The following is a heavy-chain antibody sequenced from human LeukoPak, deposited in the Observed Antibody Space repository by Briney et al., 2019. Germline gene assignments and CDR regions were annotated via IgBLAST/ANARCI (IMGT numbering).Heavy chain of an antibody. D-gene: IGHD3-10*01. CDR3: ARGIFGSGSYPDF. CDR2: IWHGGSHK. V-gene: IGHV3-33*01. J-gene: IGHJ4*02. Sequence: GRSLRLSCAASGFAFNTYAMHWVRQAPGQGLEWVALIWHGGSHKFYSNSVRGQFTISRDNSKNTVSLQMNNLRPEDTAVYYCARGIFGSGSYPDFWGQGTLVTVSS. CDR1: GFAFNTYA.